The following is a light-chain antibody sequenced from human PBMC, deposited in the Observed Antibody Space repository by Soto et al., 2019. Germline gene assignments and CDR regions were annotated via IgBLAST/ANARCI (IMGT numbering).Light chain of an antibody. V-gene: IGKV4-1*01. J-gene: IGKJ1*01. CDR2: WAS. Sequence: DIVMTQSPDSLAVSLGERATMNCKSSQSVLYTSNNKNYLAWYQQKPGHPPKVLIYWASTRESGVPDRFSGSGSGTDFTLTISSLQAEDVAVYYCQQYYTTPRTFGQGTKVEIK. CDR1: QSVLYTSNNKNY. CDR3: QQYYTTPRT.